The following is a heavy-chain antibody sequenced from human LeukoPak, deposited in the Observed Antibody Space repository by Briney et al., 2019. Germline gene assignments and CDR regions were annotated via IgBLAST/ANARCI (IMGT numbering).Heavy chain of an antibody. CDR1: GFTASSNY. Sequence: GGSLRLSCAVSGFTASSNYMSWVRQAPGKGPEWVLVIYSDDRTYYADSVKGRFTISRHTSKKTLYLQMNSLRAEDTAVYYCAREVMAKRRAFDIWGQGTVVTVSS. V-gene: IGHV3-53*04. CDR2: IYSDDRT. D-gene: IGHD2-8*01. J-gene: IGHJ3*02. CDR3: AREVMAKRRAFDI.